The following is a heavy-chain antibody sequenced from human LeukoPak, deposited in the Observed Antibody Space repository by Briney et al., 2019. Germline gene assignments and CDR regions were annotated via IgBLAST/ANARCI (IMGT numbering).Heavy chain of an antibody. J-gene: IGHJ6*02. V-gene: IGHV4-59*08. CDR2: IYYSGST. D-gene: IGHD1-1*01. Sequence: SETLSLTCTVSGGSISSYYWSWIRQPPGKGLEWIGYIYYSGSTNYNPSLKSRVTISVDTSKNQFSLKLSPVTAADTAVYYCARRTTGVFGVWGQGTTVTVSS. CDR1: GGSISSYY. CDR3: ARRTTGVFGV.